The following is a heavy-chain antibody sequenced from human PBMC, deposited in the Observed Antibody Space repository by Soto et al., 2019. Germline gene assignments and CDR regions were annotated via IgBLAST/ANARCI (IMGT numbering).Heavy chain of an antibody. CDR2: IFWDDDK. Sequence: QITLKESGPTLVKPTQTLTLTCTFFGFSLSTPGLGVGWIRQSPGKALECLAVIFWDDDKRYSSSLKNRLTITKDTSKNQVVLTMTNMGPVDTATYYCAHRPYYGDYGGTFDQWGQGTLVTVSS. CDR3: AHRPYYGDYGGTFDQ. D-gene: IGHD4-17*01. CDR1: GFSLSTPGLG. J-gene: IGHJ4*02. V-gene: IGHV2-5*02.